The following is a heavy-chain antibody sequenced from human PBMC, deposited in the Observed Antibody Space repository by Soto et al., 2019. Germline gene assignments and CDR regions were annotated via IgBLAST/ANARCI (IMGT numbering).Heavy chain of an antibody. Sequence: PSETLSLTCTVSGGSISSSSYYWGWIRQPPGKGLEWIGSIYYSGSTYYNPSLKSRVTISVDTSKNRFSLKLSSVTAADTAVYYCARIIRYDSSGYFDYWGQGTLVTVSS. J-gene: IGHJ4*02. D-gene: IGHD3-22*01. CDR3: ARIIRYDSSGYFDY. V-gene: IGHV4-39*01. CDR1: GGSISSSSYY. CDR2: IYYSGST.